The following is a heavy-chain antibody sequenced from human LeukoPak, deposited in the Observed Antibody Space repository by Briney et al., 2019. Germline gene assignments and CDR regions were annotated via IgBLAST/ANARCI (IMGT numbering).Heavy chain of an antibody. D-gene: IGHD6-19*01. CDR3: ARVISSGWYLPDY. V-gene: IGHV1-69*04. Sequence: GASVEVSCKASGGTFSSYAIGWVRQAPGQGLEWMGRIIPILGIANYAQKFQGRVTITADKSTSTAYMELSSLRSEDTAVYYCARVISSGWYLPDYWGQGTLVTVSS. CDR2: IIPILGIA. CDR1: GGTFSSYA. J-gene: IGHJ4*02.